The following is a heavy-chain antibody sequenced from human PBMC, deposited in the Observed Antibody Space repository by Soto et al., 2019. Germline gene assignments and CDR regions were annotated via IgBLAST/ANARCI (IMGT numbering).Heavy chain of an antibody. CDR1: GYTFSTSG. CDR2: ISTYNGDT. D-gene: IGHD2-15*01. V-gene: IGHV1-18*01. J-gene: IGHJ6*02. Sequence: QVQLVQSGAEVRKPGASVKVSCKASGYTFSTSGMSWLRQAPGQGREWMGWISTYNGDTNDAPKFQDRVTMTSDTSTSTVYMELRSLRSDDTAVYYCARAGAAPYYYCGMDVWGQGTRVTVSS. CDR3: ARAGAAPYYYCGMDV.